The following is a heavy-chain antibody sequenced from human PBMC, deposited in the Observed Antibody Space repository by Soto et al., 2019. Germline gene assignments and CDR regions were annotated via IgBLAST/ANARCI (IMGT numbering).Heavy chain of an antibody. CDR3: ASRYGALLGYFDY. CDR2: ISSSSSYI. CDR1: GFTFSSYS. J-gene: IGHJ4*02. V-gene: IGHV3-21*05. Sequence: PGGSLRLSCAASGFTFSSYSMNWVRQAPGKGLEWVSYISSSSSYIYYADSVKGRFTISRDNAKNSLYLQMNSLRAEDTAVYYCASRYGALLGYFDYWGQGTLVTVSS. D-gene: IGHD4-17*01.